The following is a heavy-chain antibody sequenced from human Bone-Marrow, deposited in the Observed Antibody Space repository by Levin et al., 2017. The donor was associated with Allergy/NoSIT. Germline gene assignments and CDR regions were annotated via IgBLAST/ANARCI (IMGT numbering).Heavy chain of an antibody. CDR1: GFTFSSYA. Sequence: GGSLRLSCAASGFTFSSYAMSWVRQAPGKGLEWVSAISGSGGSTYYADSVKGRFTISRDNSKNTLYLQMNSLRAEDTAVYYCSINIAADLLPDYWGQGTLVTVSS. CDR3: SINIAADLLPDY. CDR2: ISGSGGST. V-gene: IGHV3-23*01. D-gene: IGHD6-6*01. J-gene: IGHJ4*02.